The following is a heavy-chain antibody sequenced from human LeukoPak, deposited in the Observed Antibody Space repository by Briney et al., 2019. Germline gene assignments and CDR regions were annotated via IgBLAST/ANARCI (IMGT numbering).Heavy chain of an antibody. CDR3: GGAGSGGDYYYGMDV. J-gene: IGHJ6*02. CDR1: GGSISSYY. D-gene: IGHD2-15*01. V-gene: IGHV4-59*08. Sequence: PSETLSLTCTVSGGSISSYYWSWIRQPPGKGLEWIGAIYYSGSTNYNPSLKSRVTISVDTSKNQFSLKLSSVTAADTAVYYCGGAGSGGDYYYGMDVWGQGTTVTVSS. CDR2: IYYSGST.